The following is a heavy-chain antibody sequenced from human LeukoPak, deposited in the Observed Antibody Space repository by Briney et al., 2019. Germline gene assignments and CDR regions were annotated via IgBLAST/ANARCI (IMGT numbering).Heavy chain of an antibody. CDR2: INPNSGGT. CDR1: GYTFTGCY. D-gene: IGHD5-12*01. J-gene: IGHJ5*02. V-gene: IGHV1-2*02. Sequence: GASVKVSCKASGYTFTGCYIHWVRQAPGQGLEWMGKINPNSGGTNYAQKFQGRVTMTRDTSTSTAYMELNRLRSDDTAVYYCARLEDIVAVPWGQGTLVTVSS. CDR3: ARLEDIVAVP.